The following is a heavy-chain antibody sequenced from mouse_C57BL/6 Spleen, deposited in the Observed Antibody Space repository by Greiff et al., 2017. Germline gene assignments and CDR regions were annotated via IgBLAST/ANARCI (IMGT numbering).Heavy chain of an antibody. CDR3: ARSEGTWYYIDY. CDR2: IYIGNGYT. CDR1: GYTFTSYG. Sequence: EVQLQESGAELVRPGSSVKMSCKASGYTFTSYGINWVKQRPGQGLEWIGYIYIGNGYTEYNEKFKGKATLTADKSSSTAYMQLSSLTSEDSAIYYCARSEGTWYYIDYWGQGTTLTVSS. V-gene: IGHV1-58*01. J-gene: IGHJ2*01. D-gene: IGHD1-1*02.